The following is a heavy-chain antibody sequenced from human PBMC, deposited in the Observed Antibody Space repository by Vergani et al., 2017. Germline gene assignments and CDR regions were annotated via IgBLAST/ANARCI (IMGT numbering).Heavy chain of an antibody. CDR2: FDPEHGEV. CDR3: ARGDYGILTGYRY. V-gene: IGHV1-24*01. CDR1: GYSLTELT. Sequence: QVQLVQSGSELRKPGASVKVSCQVSGYSLTELTIHWVRQAAGKELEWMGGFDPEHGEVTFAHHIQVRVTMTKDRSTATAYMELSSLRSEDTAIYYCARGDYGILTGYRYWGQGTLVTVSA. J-gene: IGHJ4*02. D-gene: IGHD3-9*01.